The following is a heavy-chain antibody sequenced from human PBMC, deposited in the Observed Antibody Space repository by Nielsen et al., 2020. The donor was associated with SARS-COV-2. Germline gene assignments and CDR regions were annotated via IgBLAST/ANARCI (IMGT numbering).Heavy chain of an antibody. CDR2: IYYSGST. D-gene: IGHD6-13*01. CDR1: GGSISSSSYY. Sequence: SETLSLTCTVSGGSISSSSYYWGWIRQPPGKGLEWIGSIYYSGSTYYNPSLKSRVTISVDTSKNQFSLKLSSVTAADTAVYYCAREQQLPAVDYWGQGTLVTVPS. V-gene: IGHV4-39*01. J-gene: IGHJ4*02. CDR3: AREQQLPAVDY.